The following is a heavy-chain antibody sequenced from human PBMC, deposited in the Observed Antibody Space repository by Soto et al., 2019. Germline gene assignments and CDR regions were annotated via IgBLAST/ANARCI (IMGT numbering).Heavy chain of an antibody. J-gene: IGHJ4*02. CDR3: AKESRAVWFGVRSFDY. Sequence: GGSLRLSCAASGFTFSSYGMHWVRQAPGKGLEWVAVISYDGSNKYYADSVKGRFTISRDNSKNTLYLQMNSLRAEDTAVYYCAKESRAVWFGVRSFDYWGQGTLVTVS. D-gene: IGHD3-10*01. CDR2: ISYDGSNK. V-gene: IGHV3-30*18. CDR1: GFTFSSYG.